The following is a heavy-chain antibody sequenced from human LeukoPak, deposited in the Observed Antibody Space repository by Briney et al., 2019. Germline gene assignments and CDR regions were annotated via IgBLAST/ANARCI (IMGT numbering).Heavy chain of an antibody. CDR3: AEQLNP. CDR2: ISYDGSNK. Sequence: GGSLRLSCAASGFTFSSYAMHWVRQAPGKGLEWVAVISYDGSNKYYADSVKGRFTISRDNSKNTLYLQMNSLRAEDTAVYYCAEQLNPWGQGTLVTVSS. V-gene: IGHV3-30-3*01. J-gene: IGHJ5*02. D-gene: IGHD6-13*01. CDR1: GFTFSSYA.